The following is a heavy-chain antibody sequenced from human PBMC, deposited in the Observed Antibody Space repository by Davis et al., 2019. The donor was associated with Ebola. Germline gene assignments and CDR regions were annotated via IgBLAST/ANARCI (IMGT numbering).Heavy chain of an antibody. CDR1: GVTFSSYG. D-gene: IGHD3-22*01. J-gene: IGHJ4*02. V-gene: IGHV3-30*18. CDR2: ISVDGDRK. Sequence: GESLKISCAASGVTFSSYGLQWVRQAPGKGLEWVAYISVDGDRKFYVDSVKGRFIVSRDNSANTLYLQMDSLRPDDTAVYYCAKLKYHYDSSGFGIDHWGQGTLVTVSS. CDR3: AKLKYHYDSSGFGIDH.